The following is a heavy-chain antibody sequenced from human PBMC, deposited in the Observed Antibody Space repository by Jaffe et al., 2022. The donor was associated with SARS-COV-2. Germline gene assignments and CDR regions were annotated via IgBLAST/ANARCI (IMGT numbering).Heavy chain of an antibody. CDR1: GFTFDDYA. CDR3: AKDGDGVAAAGVPLDY. J-gene: IGHJ4*02. V-gene: IGHV3-9*01. CDR2: ISWNSGSI. Sequence: EVQLVESGGGLVQPGRSLRLSCAASGFTFDDYAMHWVRQAPGKGLEWVSGISWNSGSIGYADSVKGRFTISRDNAKNSLYLQMNSLRAEDTALYYCAKDGDGVAAAGVPLDYWGQGTLVTVSS. D-gene: IGHD6-13*01.